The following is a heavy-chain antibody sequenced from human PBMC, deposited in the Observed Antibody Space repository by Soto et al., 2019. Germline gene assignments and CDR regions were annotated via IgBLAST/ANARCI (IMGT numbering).Heavy chain of an antibody. J-gene: IGHJ4*02. V-gene: IGHV3-23*01. CDR2: ISGGGDST. Sequence: GGSLRLSCAASGFTFGNYAMNWVRQAPGKGLEWVSTISGGGDSTFYADSVKGRFTISRDNSKNTLYLQMNSLRAEDTAVYFCAKRRAAYNPYYFDYWGQGTLVTVSS. D-gene: IGHD3-10*01. CDR3: AKRRAAYNPYYFDY. CDR1: GFTFGNYA.